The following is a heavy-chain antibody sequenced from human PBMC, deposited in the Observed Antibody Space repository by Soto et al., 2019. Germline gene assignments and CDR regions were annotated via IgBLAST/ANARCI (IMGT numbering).Heavy chain of an antibody. CDR3: AKPPGFNNVVPAYFDY. J-gene: IGHJ4*02. Sequence: GGSLRLSCAGSGCTFSAYAMSWVRQAPGKGLEWVSSISASAITTYNTDSVRGRFTISRDNSRNTVYLQMNSLRAEDTAVYFCAKPPGFNNVVPAYFDYWGGGTRVTVSS. CDR1: GCTFSAYA. V-gene: IGHV3-23*01. CDR2: ISASAITT. D-gene: IGHD2-15*01.